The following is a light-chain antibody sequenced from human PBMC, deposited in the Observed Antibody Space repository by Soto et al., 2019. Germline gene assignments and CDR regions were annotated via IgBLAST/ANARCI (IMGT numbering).Light chain of an antibody. J-gene: IGKJ3*01. V-gene: IGKV3-20*01. CDR2: GAS. CDR3: QQYGSSPRFT. CDR1: QSVSSRY. Sequence: EIVLTQSPCTLSLSPGERATLSCRASQSVSSRYLAWYQQKPGQPPRLLIYGASSRATGIPDRFSGSGSGTEFTLTISRLEPEDFAVYYCQQYGSSPRFTFGPGTKVDIK.